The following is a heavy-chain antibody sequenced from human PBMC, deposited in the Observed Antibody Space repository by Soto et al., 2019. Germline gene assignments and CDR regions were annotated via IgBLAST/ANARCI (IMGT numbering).Heavy chain of an antibody. V-gene: IGHV1-3*01. CDR1: GYTFTSYA. Sequence: ASVKVSCKASGYTFTSYAMHWVRQAPGQRLEWMGWINAGNGNTKYSQKFQGRVTITRDTSASTAYMELGSLRSEDTAVYYCASPHPRAGTDAFDIWGQGTMVTVSS. CDR2: INAGNGNT. CDR3: ASPHPRAGTDAFDI. J-gene: IGHJ3*02. D-gene: IGHD6-19*01.